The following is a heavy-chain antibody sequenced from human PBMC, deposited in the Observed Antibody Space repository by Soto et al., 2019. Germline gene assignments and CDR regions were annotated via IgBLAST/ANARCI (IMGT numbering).Heavy chain of an antibody. Sequence: EVQLVETGGGLIQPGESLRLSCAASGFTVSTNYMSWVRQAPGKGLEWVSVIYSGGNTYYADSVKGRFSMSRDKSKNTLFLQMNDLRAEDTAVYYCGRGSSDSDGILRVDYWGQGTLVTVSS. V-gene: IGHV3-53*02. CDR1: GFTVSTNY. CDR2: IYSGGNT. J-gene: IGHJ4*02. D-gene: IGHD2-2*01. CDR3: GRGSSDSDGILRVDY.